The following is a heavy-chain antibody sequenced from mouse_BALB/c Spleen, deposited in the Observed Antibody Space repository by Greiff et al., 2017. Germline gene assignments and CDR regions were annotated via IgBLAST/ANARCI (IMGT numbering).Heavy chain of an antibody. V-gene: IGHV5-6-4*01. CDR3: TRDITTGGDWYFDG. CDR1: GFTFSSYT. D-gene: IGHD1-1*01. Sequence: EVQLVESGGGLVKPGGSLKLSCAASGFTFSSYTMSWVRQTPEKRLEWVATISSGGSYTYYPDSVKGRFTISRDNAKNTLYLQMSSLKSEDTAMYYCTRDITTGGDWYFDGWGAGTTVTVSA. J-gene: IGHJ1*01. CDR2: ISSGGSYT.